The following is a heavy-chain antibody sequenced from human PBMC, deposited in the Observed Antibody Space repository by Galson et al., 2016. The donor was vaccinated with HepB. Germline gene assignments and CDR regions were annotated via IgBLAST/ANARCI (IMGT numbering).Heavy chain of an antibody. CDR1: DYSVSSGTSS. V-gene: IGHV4-61*01. D-gene: IGHD3-3*01. Sequence: SETLSLTCTVSDYSVSSGTSSWSWMRQPPGKGLEWIGYIYSTGDTSYNPSLKSRVTILADTSKNQFSLKLSSVTTADTAVYYCARGAKMTSGSDPDYFDFWSQGTLVTVSS. CDR2: IYSTGDT. J-gene: IGHJ4*02. CDR3: ARGAKMTSGSDPDYFDF.